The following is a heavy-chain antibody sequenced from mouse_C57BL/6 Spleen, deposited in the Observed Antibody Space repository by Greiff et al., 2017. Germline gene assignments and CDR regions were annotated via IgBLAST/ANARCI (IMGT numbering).Heavy chain of an antibody. D-gene: IGHD2-4*01. CDR1: GYTFTRYW. V-gene: IGHV1-69*01. Sequence: VQLQQPGAELVMPGASVKLSCKASGYTFTRYWMHWVKQRPGQGLEWIGEIDPSDSYTNYNQKFKGKSTLTVDKSSSTAYMQLSSLTSEDSAVYYCARSGLRLRQYYFDYWGQGTTLTVAS. CDR2: IDPSDSYT. J-gene: IGHJ2*01. CDR3: ARSGLRLRQYYFDY.